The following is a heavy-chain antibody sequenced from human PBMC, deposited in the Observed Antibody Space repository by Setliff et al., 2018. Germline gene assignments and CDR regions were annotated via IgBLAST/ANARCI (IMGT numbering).Heavy chain of an antibody. Sequence: SETLSLTCTVSGGSISSGDYYWSWIRQPPGKGLEWIGYIYSSGSTYYNPSLKSRVSISVDTSKNQFSLKLSSETAADTAVYYCARESRYYYDNLGTLDYWGQGTLVTVSS. CDR3: ARESRYYYDNLGTLDY. D-gene: IGHD3-22*01. CDR2: IYSSGST. V-gene: IGHV4-30-4*08. CDR1: GGSISSGDYY. J-gene: IGHJ4*02.